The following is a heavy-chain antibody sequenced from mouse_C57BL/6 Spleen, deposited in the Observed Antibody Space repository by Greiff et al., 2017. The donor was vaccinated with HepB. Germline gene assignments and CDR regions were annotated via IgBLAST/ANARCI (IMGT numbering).Heavy chain of an antibody. Sequence: QVQLQQSGPGLVAPSQSLSITCTVSGFSLTSYAISWVRQPPGKGLEWLGVIWTGGGTNYNSALKSRLSISKDNSKSQVFLKMNSLQTDDTARYYCARKSPYYYGSSSGFYYAMDYWGQGTSVTVSS. J-gene: IGHJ4*01. CDR1: GFSLTSYA. V-gene: IGHV2-9-1*01. CDR2: IWTGGGT. D-gene: IGHD1-1*01. CDR3: ARKSPYYYGSSSGFYYAMDY.